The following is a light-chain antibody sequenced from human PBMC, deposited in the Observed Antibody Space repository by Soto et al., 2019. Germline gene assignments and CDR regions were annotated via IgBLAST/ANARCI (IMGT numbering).Light chain of an antibody. CDR1: QSISSY. Sequence: DIQMTQSPSSLSASVGDRVTITCRASQSISSYLNWYQHKPGKAPNLLIYAATTLQSGVPSRFSGSGSGTDFTLTISSLQPEDFATYYCQQYNSYSGTFGQGTKVEIK. CDR3: QQYNSYSGT. CDR2: AAT. V-gene: IGKV1-39*01. J-gene: IGKJ1*01.